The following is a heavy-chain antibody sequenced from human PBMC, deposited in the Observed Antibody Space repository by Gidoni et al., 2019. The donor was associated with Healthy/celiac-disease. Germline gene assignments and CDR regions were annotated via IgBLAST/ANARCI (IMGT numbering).Heavy chain of an antibody. J-gene: IGHJ6*02. D-gene: IGHD5-18*01. CDR3: AKGAGYSYGPYYYYGMDV. Sequence: EVQLLESGGGLVQPGGSLRLSCAASGFTFSSSAMSWVRQAPGKGLEWVSAISGSGGSTYYADSVKGRFTISRDNSKNTLYLQMNSLRAEDTAVYYCAKGAGYSYGPYYYYGMDVWGQGTTVTVSS. V-gene: IGHV3-23*01. CDR1: GFTFSSSA. CDR2: ISGSGGST.